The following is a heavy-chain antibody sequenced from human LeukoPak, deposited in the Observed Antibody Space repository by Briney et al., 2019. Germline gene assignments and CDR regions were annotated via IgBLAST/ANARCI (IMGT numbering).Heavy chain of an antibody. CDR3: ARDDFGAY. J-gene: IGHJ4*02. CDR2: IYTSGST. V-gene: IGHV4-61*02. CDR1: GGSISSGSYY. D-gene: IGHD4/OR15-4a*01. Sequence: PSETLSLTCTVSGGSISSGSYYWSWIRQPAGKGLEWIGRIYTSGSTNYNPSLKSRVTISVDTSKNQFSLKLSSVTAADTAVYYCARDDFGAYWGQGILLTVSS.